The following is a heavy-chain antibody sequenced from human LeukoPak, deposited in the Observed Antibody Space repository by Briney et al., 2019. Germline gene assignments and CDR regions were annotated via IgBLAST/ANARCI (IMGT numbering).Heavy chain of an antibody. D-gene: IGHD3-22*01. V-gene: IGHV3-15*01. CDR3: AKYYYDSSGYGFYYYYYMDV. CDR2: VRMKSDGGTT. Sequence: GGSLRLSCAASGFTFSRAWINWVRQAPGKGLEWVGHVRMKSDGGTTDYAAPVKGRFTISRDDSKSYLQMNSLRAEDTAVYYCAKYYYDSSGYGFYYYYYMDVWGKGTTVTVSS. CDR1: GFTFSRAW. J-gene: IGHJ6*03.